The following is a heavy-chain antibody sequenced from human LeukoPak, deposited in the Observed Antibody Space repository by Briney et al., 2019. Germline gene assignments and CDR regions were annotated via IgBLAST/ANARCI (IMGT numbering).Heavy chain of an antibody. V-gene: IGHV4-30-2*01. CDR3: ARGSSELGSYYFDY. D-gene: IGHD1-26*01. CDR1: GGSISTNNYS. CDR2: IYHSGNT. J-gene: IGHJ4*02. Sequence: PSQTLSLTCAVSGGSISTNNYSWSWIRQPPGRGLEWIGNIYHSGNTYYNPSLKSRVTLSVDRSKNHFSLKLSSVTAADTAVYYCARGSSELGSYYFDYWGQGTLVTVSS.